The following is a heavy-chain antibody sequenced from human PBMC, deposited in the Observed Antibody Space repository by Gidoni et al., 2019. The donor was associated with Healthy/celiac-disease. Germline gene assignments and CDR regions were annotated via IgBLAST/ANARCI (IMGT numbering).Heavy chain of an antibody. D-gene: IGHD6-19*01. J-gene: IGHJ3*02. V-gene: IGHV2-26*01. CDR2: IFSNDEK. CDR1: GFSLSNARMG. CDR3: ARIPRYSSGWPSNAFDI. Sequence: QVTLKESGPVLVKPTETLTLTCTVPGFSLSNARMGVSWIRQPPGKALEWLAHIFSNDEKSYSTSLKSRLTISKDTFKSQVVLTMTNMDPVDTATYYCARIPRYSSGWPSNAFDIWGQGTMVTVSS.